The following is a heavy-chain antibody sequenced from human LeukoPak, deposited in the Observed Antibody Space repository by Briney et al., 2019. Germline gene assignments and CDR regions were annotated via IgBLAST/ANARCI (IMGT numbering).Heavy chain of an antibody. CDR2: IRYDGSNK. D-gene: IGHD2-15*01. CDR3: AKDRSRDLVVGYNWFDP. Sequence: PGGSLRLSCAASGFTFSSYGMHWVRQAPGKGLEWVAFIRYDGSNKYYTDSVKGRFTTSRDNSKNTLYLQMNSLRAEDTAVYYCAKDRSRDLVVGYNWFDPWGQGTLVIVSS. CDR1: GFTFSSYG. J-gene: IGHJ5*02. V-gene: IGHV3-30*02.